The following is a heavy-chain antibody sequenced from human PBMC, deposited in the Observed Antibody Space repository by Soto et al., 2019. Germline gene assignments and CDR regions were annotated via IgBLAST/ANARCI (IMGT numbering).Heavy chain of an antibody. D-gene: IGHD1-26*01. J-gene: IGHJ4*02. Sequence: QVQLVQSGAEVKKPGASVKVSCEASGYTFTSYTIHWVRQAPGQRLECMGWIDAGNGITKYSQKFPGRVTITRDTSASTAYMELNSLRSEDTALYYCARWRGAFDYWGQGTLVTVSS. CDR2: IDAGNGIT. CDR1: GYTFTSYT. CDR3: ARWRGAFDY. V-gene: IGHV1-3*01.